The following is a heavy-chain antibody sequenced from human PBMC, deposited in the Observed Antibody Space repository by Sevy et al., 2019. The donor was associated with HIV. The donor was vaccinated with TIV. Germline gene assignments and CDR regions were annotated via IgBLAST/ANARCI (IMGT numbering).Heavy chain of an antibody. D-gene: IGHD2-2*01. CDR1: EFTFSDSW. CDR3: ARYASVGF. V-gene: IGHV3-7*01. Sequence: GGSLRLSCVASEFTFSDSWMTWVRQAPGKGLEWVANIKVDGSEKHYVDSVKGRFTISRDNAKNSLYLQMNSLRAEDTAVYYCARYASVGFWGQGTLVTVSS. J-gene: IGHJ4*02. CDR2: IKVDGSEK.